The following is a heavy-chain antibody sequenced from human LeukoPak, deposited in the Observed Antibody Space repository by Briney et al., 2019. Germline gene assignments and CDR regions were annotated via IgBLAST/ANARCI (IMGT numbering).Heavy chain of an antibody. J-gene: IGHJ4*02. CDR2: ISSNGGST. D-gene: IGHD5-18*01. CDR3: AKRILDTAMPLYILFDY. V-gene: IGHV3-64*01. Sequence: GGSLRLSCAASGFTFSSYAMHWVRQAPGKGLEYVSAISSNGGSTYYANSVKGRFTISRDNSKNTLYLQMGSLRAEDTAVYYCAKRILDTAMPLYILFDYWGQGTLVTVSS. CDR1: GFTFSSYA.